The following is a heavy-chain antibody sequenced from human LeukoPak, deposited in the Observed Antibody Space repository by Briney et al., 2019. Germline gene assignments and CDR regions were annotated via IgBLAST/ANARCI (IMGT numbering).Heavy chain of an antibody. Sequence: ASVKVSCKASGYTFTSYYMHWVRQAPGQGLVWMGVINPREGSTVYAPKFQGRVTLTRDTSTTTVYMELSSMRSEDTAVYYCARVRARTSAFDYWGQGTLVTVCS. CDR1: GYTFTSYY. J-gene: IGHJ4*02. CDR3: ARVRARTSAFDY. V-gene: IGHV1-46*01. CDR2: INPREGST. D-gene: IGHD3-3*01.